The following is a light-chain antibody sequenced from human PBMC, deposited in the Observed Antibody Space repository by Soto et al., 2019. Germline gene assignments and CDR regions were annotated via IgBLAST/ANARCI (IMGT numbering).Light chain of an antibody. CDR1: SSDAGGYNY. CDR3: RSYAASNNFYFV. Sequence: QSVLTQPPSASGSPGQSVTTSCTGTSSDAGGYNYVSWYQQYPGRAPKLMIYEVTKRPSGVPDRFSGSKSGNTASLTVSGLQAEDEADYYCRSYAASNNFYFVFGGGTQLTVL. V-gene: IGLV2-8*01. CDR2: EVT. J-gene: IGLJ3*02.